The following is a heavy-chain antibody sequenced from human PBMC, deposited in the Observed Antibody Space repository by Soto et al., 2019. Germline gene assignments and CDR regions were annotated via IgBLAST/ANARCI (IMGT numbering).Heavy chain of an antibody. CDR3: ASLVFYSFAFDI. Sequence: GASVKVSCKVSGYTLTELSMHWVRQAPGKGLEWMGGFDPEDGETIYAQKFQGRVTMTEDTSTDTAYMELNSLRAEDTAVYYCASLVFYSFAFDIWGQGTMVTVSS. CDR1: GYTLTELS. D-gene: IGHD3-16*01. CDR2: FDPEDGET. V-gene: IGHV1-24*01. J-gene: IGHJ3*02.